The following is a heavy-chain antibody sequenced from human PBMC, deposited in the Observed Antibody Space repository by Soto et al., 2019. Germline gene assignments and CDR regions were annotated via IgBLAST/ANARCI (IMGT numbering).Heavy chain of an antibody. CDR2: IIPILGIA. Sequence: QVQLVQSGAEVKKPWSSVKVSCKASGGTFSSYTISWVRQAPGQGLEWMGRIIPILGIANYAQKFQGRVTITADKSTSTAYMELSSLRSEDTAVYYCAIDSSGYYPGSPDYWGQGTLVTVSS. D-gene: IGHD3-22*01. V-gene: IGHV1-69*08. J-gene: IGHJ4*02. CDR3: AIDSSGYYPGSPDY. CDR1: GGTFSSYT.